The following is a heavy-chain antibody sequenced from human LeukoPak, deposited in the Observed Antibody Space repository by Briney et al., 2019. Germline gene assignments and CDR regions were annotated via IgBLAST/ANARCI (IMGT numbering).Heavy chain of an antibody. CDR3: ARAIHYYDSKDAFDI. D-gene: IGHD3-22*01. V-gene: IGHV3-23*01. CDR1: GFTFSSYA. CDR2: ISGSGGST. J-gene: IGHJ3*02. Sequence: GGSLRLSCAASGFTFSSYAMSWVRQAPGKGLEWVSAISGSGGSTYYADSVKGRFTISRDNSKNTLYLQMNSLRAEDTAVYYCARAIHYYDSKDAFDIWGQGTMVTVSS.